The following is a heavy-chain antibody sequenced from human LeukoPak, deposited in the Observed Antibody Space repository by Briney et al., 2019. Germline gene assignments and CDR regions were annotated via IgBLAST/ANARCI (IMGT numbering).Heavy chain of an antibody. V-gene: IGHV3-30*18. CDR2: ISYDGSNK. J-gene: IGHJ6*03. CDR3: AKSTRSGWYYYYYMDV. CDR1: GFTFSSYG. Sequence: GGSLRLSCAASGFTFSSYGMHWVRQAPGKGLECVAVISYDGSNKYYADSVKGRFTISRDNSKNTLYLQMNSLRAEDTAVYYCAKSTRSGWYYYYYMDVWGKGTTVTVSS. D-gene: IGHD6-19*01.